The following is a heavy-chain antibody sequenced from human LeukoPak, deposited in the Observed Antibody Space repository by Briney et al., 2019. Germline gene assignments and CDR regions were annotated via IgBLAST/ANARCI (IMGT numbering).Heavy chain of an antibody. CDR3: ARCHRGRRFLEWSRYYFDY. J-gene: IGHJ4*02. Sequence: SETLSLTCAVYGGSFSGYYWSWIRQPPGKGLEWIGEINHSGSTNYNPSLKSRVTISVDTSKNQFSLKLSSVTAADTAVYYCARCHRGRRFLEWSRYYFDYWGQGTLVTASS. D-gene: IGHD3-3*01. V-gene: IGHV4-34*01. CDR1: GGSFSGYY. CDR2: INHSGST.